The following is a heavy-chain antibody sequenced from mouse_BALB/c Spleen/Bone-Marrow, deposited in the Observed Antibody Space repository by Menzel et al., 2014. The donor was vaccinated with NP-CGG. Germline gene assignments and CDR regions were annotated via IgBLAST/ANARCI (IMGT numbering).Heavy chain of an antibody. CDR2: INNGGGST. D-gene: IGHD2-14*01. Sequence: EVMLVESGGGLVQPGGSLKLSCATSGFTFSDYYMYWVRQTPEKRREWGAYINNGGGSTYYPDTVKGRFTISRDNAKNTLYLQMSRLKSEDTAMYYCARGLYYRPFAYWGQGTLVTVSA. CDR1: GFTFSDYY. J-gene: IGHJ3*01. V-gene: IGHV5-12*02. CDR3: ARGLYYRPFAY.